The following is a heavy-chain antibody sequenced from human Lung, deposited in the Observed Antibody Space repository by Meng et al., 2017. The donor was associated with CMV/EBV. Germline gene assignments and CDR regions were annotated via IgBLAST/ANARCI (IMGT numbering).Heavy chain of an antibody. Sequence: SXXVSXKASGGTFSKDVISWVRQAPGQGLEWMGWIILIPGRPKHAQKFQDRVTITADRSTSTAFMELTSLASEDTAVYYCARSRGLSSTPSRPPTYGMDVXGQGXTVTVSS. J-gene: IGHJ6*02. CDR3: ARSRGLSSTPSRPPTYGMDV. D-gene: IGHD2-2*01. CDR2: IILIPGRP. V-gene: IGHV1-69*10. CDR1: GGTFSKDV.